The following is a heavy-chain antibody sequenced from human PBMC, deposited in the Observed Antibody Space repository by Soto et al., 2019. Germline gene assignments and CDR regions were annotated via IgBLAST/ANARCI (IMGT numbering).Heavy chain of an antibody. CDR1: GGTFSSYA. CDR3: ARDLGGYDLYYYYYGMDV. V-gene: IGHV1-69*13. J-gene: IGHJ6*02. Sequence: GASVKVSCKASGGTFSSYAISWVRQAPGQGLEWMGGIIPIFGTANYAQKFQGRVTITADESTSTAYMELSSLRSEDTAVYYCARDLGGYDLYYYYYGMDVWGQGTTVTVSS. D-gene: IGHD5-12*01. CDR2: IIPIFGTA.